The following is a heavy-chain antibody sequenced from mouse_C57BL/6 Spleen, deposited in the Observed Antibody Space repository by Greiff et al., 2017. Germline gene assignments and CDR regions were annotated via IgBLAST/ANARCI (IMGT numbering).Heavy chain of an antibody. J-gene: IGHJ3*01. D-gene: IGHD2-5*01. CDR3: ARRGSNYGESAWFAY. CDR1: GYTFTSYW. Sequence: VQLQQPGAELVMPGASVKLSCKASGYTFTSYWMHWVKQRPGQGLEWIGEIDPSDSYTNYNQKFKGKFTLTVDKSSSTAYMQLSSLTAEDSAVYYWARRGSNYGESAWFAYWGQGTLVTVSA. CDR2: IDPSDSYT. V-gene: IGHV1-69*01.